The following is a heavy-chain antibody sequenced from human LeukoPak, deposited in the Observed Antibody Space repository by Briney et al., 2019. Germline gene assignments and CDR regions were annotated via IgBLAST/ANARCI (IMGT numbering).Heavy chain of an antibody. CDR2: IYSGGTT. CDR3: ARNTRVFGIDY. D-gene: IGHD6-13*01. CDR1: GFTVSYNY. Sequence: GGSLRLSCAASGFTVSYNYMSWVRQAPGKGLEWVSIIYSGGTTYYADSVKGRFTISRDNSKNTLYLQMNSLRAEDTAVYYCARNTRVFGIDYWGQGPWSPSPQ. V-gene: IGHV3-53*01. J-gene: IGHJ4*02.